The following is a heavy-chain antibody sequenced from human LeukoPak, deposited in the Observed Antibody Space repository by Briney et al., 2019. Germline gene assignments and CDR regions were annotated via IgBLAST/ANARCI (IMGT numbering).Heavy chain of an antibody. Sequence: SETLFLTCSVSDDSITMYYWTWIRQPPGKGLEWIGYVDHTGSTNFNPSLNGRVSISRDTTKNLFSLRLRSVTAADTAVYFCARGRVSSGTWYSTYYYYFYMDVWGKGTTVTVSS. V-gene: IGHV4-59*01. D-gene: IGHD1-1*01. CDR1: DDSITMYY. J-gene: IGHJ6*03. CDR3: ARGRVSSGTWYSTYYYYFYMDV. CDR2: VDHTGST.